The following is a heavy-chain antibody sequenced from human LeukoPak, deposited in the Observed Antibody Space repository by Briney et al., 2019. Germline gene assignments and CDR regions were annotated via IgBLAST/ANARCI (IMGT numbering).Heavy chain of an antibody. CDR3: ARVDPPYPID. Sequence: SETLSLTCAVYGGSSSGYYWSWIRQPPGKGLEWIGEINHSGNTNYNPSLKSRVTISVDTSKNQFSLKLSSVTAADTAVYYCARVDPPYPIDWGQGTMVTVSS. CDR2: INHSGNT. J-gene: IGHJ3*01. CDR1: GGSSSGYY. V-gene: IGHV4-34*01.